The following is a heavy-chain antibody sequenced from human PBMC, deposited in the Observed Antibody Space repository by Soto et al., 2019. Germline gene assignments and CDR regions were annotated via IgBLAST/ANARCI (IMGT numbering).Heavy chain of an antibody. CDR3: ARRVSTYFDY. V-gene: IGHV4-59*08. CDR2: IYYSGST. Sequence: SETLSLTCTVSGGSISSYYWSWIRQPPGKGLEWIGYIYYSGSTNYNPSLKSRVTISVDTSKNQFSLKLSSVTAADTAVYYCARRVSTYFDYWGQGTLVTVSS. CDR1: GGSISSYY. D-gene: IGHD2-2*01. J-gene: IGHJ4*02.